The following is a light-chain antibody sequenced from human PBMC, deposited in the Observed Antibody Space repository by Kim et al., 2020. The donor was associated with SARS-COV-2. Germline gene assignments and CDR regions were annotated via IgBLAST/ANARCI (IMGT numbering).Light chain of an antibody. CDR2: QDN. CDR3: QAWDSNTVV. J-gene: IGLJ2*01. Sequence: SYELTQPPSVSVSPGQTASITCSGDKLGDKYASGYQQKPGQSPVVVIYQDNKRPSGIPERFSGSSSGNTATLTISETQAMDEADYYCQAWDSNTVVFGGG. CDR1: KLGDKY. V-gene: IGLV3-1*01.